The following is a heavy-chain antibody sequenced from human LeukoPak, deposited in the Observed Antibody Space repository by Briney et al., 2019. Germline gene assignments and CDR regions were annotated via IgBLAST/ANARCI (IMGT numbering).Heavy chain of an antibody. Sequence: GGSLRLSCAASGFTFSTYSMNWVRQTPGKGLEWVSSITSSSTYVFYADSVKRRFTISRDNAKNSLYLQMTSLTAEDTAVYYCARVRVSTSCPNLDYWGQGTLVTVSS. CDR2: ITSSSTYV. D-gene: IGHD2-2*01. V-gene: IGHV3-21*01. CDR3: ARVRVSTSCPNLDY. CDR1: GFTFSTYS. J-gene: IGHJ4*02.